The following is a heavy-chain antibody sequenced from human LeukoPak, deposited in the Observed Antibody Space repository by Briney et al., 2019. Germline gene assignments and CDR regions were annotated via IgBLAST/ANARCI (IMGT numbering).Heavy chain of an antibody. CDR1: GGTFSSYA. V-gene: IGHV1-69*04. CDR3: ARDTSGIAAAGTVDWFDP. Sequence: PVKVSCTASGGTFSSYAISWVRPAPGQGLEWMGRIIPILGIANYAQKFQGRVTITADKSTSTAYMELSSLRSEDTAVYYCARDTSGIAAAGTVDWFDPWGQGTLVTVSS. CDR2: IIPILGIA. D-gene: IGHD6-13*01. J-gene: IGHJ5*02.